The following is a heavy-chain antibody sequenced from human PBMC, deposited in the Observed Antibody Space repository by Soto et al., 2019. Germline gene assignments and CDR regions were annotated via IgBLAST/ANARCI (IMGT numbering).Heavy chain of an antibody. V-gene: IGHV4-39*01. CDR2: IYYSGST. CDR1: VGSISSSSYY. CDR3: ARRGYYYDSSGYPSVWY. D-gene: IGHD3-22*01. J-gene: IGHJ4*02. Sequence: SETLSLTCTVSVGSISSSSYYWGWIRQPPGKGLEWIGSIYYSGSTYYNPSLKSRVTISVDTSKNQFSLKLSSVTAADTAVYYCARRGYYYDSSGYPSVWYWGQGTLVTVS.